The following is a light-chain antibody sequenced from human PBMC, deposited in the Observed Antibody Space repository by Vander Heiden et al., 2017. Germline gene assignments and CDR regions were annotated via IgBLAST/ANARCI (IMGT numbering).Light chain of an antibody. CDR3: QQYNSYHT. CDR2: KAS. J-gene: IGKJ2*01. Sequence: DIQMTQPPSTLSASVGDRVTITCRARQSISSWLAWYQQKPGKAPKLLIYKASSLESGVPSRFSGSGSGTEFTLTISSLQPDDFATYYCQQYNSYHTFGQGTKLEIK. CDR1: QSISSW. V-gene: IGKV1-5*03.